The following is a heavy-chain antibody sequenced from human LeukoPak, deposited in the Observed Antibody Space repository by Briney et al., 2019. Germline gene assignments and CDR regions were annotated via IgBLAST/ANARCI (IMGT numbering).Heavy chain of an antibody. CDR3: ARDASYSGSCPDY. V-gene: IGHV3-33*01. Sequence: GGSLRLSCAASGFTFSSYGMHWVRQAPGKGLEWVAAIWYDGSNKYYADSVKGRFTISRDNSKNTLYLQMNSLRAEDTAVYYCARDASYSGSCPDYWGQGTLVTVSS. D-gene: IGHD1-26*01. J-gene: IGHJ4*02. CDR1: GFTFSSYG. CDR2: IWYDGSNK.